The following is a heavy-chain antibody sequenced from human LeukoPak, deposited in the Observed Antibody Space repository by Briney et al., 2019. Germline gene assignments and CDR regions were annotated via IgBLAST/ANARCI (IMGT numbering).Heavy chain of an antibody. CDR3: ARESTTHDYGDFFGY. V-gene: IGHV1-69*13. D-gene: IGHD4-17*01. CDR2: IIPIFGTA. J-gene: IGHJ4*02. CDR1: GGTFSSYA. Sequence: GASVKVSCKASGGTFSSYAISWVRQAPGQGLEWMGGIIPIFGTANYAQKFQGRVTITADESTSTAYMELSSLRSEDTAVYYCARESTTHDYGDFFGYWGQGTLVTVSS.